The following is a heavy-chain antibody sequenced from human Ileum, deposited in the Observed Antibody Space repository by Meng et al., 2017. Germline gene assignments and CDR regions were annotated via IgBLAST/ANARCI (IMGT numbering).Heavy chain of an antibody. CDR1: GFNVSSDF. CDR2: IHRTAGT. CDR3: ANRFV. D-gene: IGHD3-3*01. Sequence: GESLKISCAASGFNVSSDFMIWVRQAPGKGLEWVSMIHRTAGTFFAESVKGRFTISRDNSKNTLYLQMDSLRTEDTAVYYCANRFVWGLGTLVTVSS. J-gene: IGHJ4*02. V-gene: IGHV3-66*02.